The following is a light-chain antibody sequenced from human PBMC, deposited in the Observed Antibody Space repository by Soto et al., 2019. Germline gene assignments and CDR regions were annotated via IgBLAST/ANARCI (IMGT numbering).Light chain of an antibody. J-gene: IGKJ1*01. V-gene: IGKV1-39*01. CDR1: QSISSY. CDR3: QQSYSTPWT. CDR2: AAS. Sequence: DIQMTQSPSSLSASEGDRVTITCRASQSISSYLNWYQQKPGKAPKLLIYAASSLQSGVPSRFSGSGSGTDFTLTIRSLQPEDFATYYCQQSYSTPWTFGQGTKVEIK.